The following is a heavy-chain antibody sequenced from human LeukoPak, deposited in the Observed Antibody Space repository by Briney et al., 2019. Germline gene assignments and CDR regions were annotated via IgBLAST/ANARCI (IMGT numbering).Heavy chain of an antibody. Sequence: GGSLRLAWAASGFTFSNAWMNWVRQAPGKGLEWVGRIKSKTDGGTTDYAAPVKGRFTISRDDSKNTLYLQMNSLEIEDTAVYYCTTWLDCSSTSCYVNFDYWGQGTLVTVSS. CDR2: IKSKTDGGTT. V-gene: IGHV3-15*01. CDR1: GFTFSNAW. D-gene: IGHD2-2*01. CDR3: TTWLDCSSTSCYVNFDY. J-gene: IGHJ4*02.